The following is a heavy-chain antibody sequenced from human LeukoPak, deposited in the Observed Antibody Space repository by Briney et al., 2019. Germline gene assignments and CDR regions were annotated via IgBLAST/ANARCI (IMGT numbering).Heavy chain of an antibody. D-gene: IGHD6-19*01. CDR1: GFTFSSYG. CDR3: AREYEQWLVVMGPFDY. J-gene: IGHJ4*02. V-gene: IGHV3-23*01. CDR2: ISGSGGST. Sequence: PGGSLRLSCAASGFTFSSYGMSWVRQAPGKGLEWVSAISGSGGSTYYADSVKGRFTISRDNSKNTLYLQMNSLRAEDTAVYYCAREYEQWLVVMGPFDYWGQGTLVTVSS.